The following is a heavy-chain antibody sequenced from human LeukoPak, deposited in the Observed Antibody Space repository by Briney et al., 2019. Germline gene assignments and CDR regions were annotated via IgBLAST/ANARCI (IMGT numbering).Heavy chain of an antibody. V-gene: IGHV4-34*01. CDR2: INHSGSI. Sequence: SETLSLTCGVYGGSFSNYYWTWIRQPPGKGLEWIGGINHSGSINYNPSLKSRVTISVDTSKNQFSLKLSSVTAADTAVYFCASVVVVTAIWSYWGQGTLVTVSS. J-gene: IGHJ4*02. CDR3: ASVVVVTAIWSY. D-gene: IGHD2-21*02. CDR1: GGSFSNYY.